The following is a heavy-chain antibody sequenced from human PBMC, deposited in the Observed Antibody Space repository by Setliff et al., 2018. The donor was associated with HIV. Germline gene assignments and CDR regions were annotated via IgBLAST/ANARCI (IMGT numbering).Heavy chain of an antibody. V-gene: IGHV3-53*01. Sequence: GGSLRLSCAASGLTVSSNYISWVRQAPGKGLEWVSVIYTDGTTHYSDSVKGRFTSSRDNAKSSLFLQMSGLRPEDTAVYYCARVLLRTNPLYGVASNWFDPWGQGTLVTVS. CDR1: GLTVSSNY. J-gene: IGHJ5*02. D-gene: IGHD2-8*01. CDR2: IYTDGTT. CDR3: ARVLLRTNPLYGVASNWFDP.